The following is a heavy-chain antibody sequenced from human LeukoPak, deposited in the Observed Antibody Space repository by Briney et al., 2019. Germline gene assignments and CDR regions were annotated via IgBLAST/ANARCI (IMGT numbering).Heavy chain of an antibody. V-gene: IGHV3-7*01. Sequence: DSVKGRFTISRDNAKNSLYLQMNSLRAEDTAVYYCARDSIRDGYNSDYFDYWGQGTLVTVSS. D-gene: IGHD5-24*01. J-gene: IGHJ4*02. CDR3: ARDSIRDGYNSDYFDY.